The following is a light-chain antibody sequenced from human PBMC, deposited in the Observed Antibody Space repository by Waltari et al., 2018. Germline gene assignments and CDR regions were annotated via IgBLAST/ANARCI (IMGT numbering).Light chain of an antibody. CDR2: KAS. CDR3: QQYNSSPYT. CDR1: QSISSW. Sequence: DIQMTQSPSTLSASVGHRVTITCRASQSISSWLAWYQQKPGKAPKLLINKASSLESGVPSRFSGSGSGTEFTLTISSLQPDDFATYYCQQYNSSPYTFGQGTKLEIK. J-gene: IGKJ2*01. V-gene: IGKV1-5*03.